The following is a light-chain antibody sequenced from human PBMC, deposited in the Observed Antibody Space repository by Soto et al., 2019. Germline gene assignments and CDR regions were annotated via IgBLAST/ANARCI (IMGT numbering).Light chain of an antibody. J-gene: IGLJ3*02. Sequence: QSVLTQPPSASATPGQRVTISCSGSSSNIGGNTVSWYQQLPGTAPKLLIYNNNQRPSGVPDQISGSKSGTSASLAISGLQSDDEADYYCASWDDSLNGWVFGGGTKVTGL. CDR2: NNN. V-gene: IGLV1-44*01. CDR3: ASWDDSLNGWV. CDR1: SSNIGGNT.